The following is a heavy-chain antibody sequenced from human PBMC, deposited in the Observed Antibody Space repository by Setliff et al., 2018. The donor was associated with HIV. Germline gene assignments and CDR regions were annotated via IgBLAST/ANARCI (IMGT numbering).Heavy chain of an antibody. Sequence: PGGSLRLSCVASGFNFNTYSMSWVRQAPGKGLEWVSSISSSGTYIYYADSMKGRFTISRDKAGNSLYLQLNNVRAEDTAVYYCARLPQDVRSSIDFWGQGTLVT. J-gene: IGHJ4*02. CDR2: ISSSGTYI. CDR3: ARLPQDVRSSIDF. CDR1: GFNFNTYS. V-gene: IGHV3-21*01. D-gene: IGHD6-6*01.